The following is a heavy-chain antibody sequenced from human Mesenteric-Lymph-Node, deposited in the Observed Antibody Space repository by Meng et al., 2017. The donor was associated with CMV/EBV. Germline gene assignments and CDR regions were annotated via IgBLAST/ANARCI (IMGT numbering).Heavy chain of an antibody. Sequence: GESLKISCLASGFSFRTYAMSWVRQAPGKGLEWLSVIYSDGGNTFHAPSVKGRFTISRDDSMSTLYFQMNSLRVDDTAVYFCARYLLPRSIRGSYYFGMDVWGQGTTVTVSS. J-gene: IGHJ6*02. CDR3: ARYLLPRSIRGSYYFGMDV. CDR2: IYSDGGNT. CDR1: GFSFRTYA. V-gene: IGHV3-23*03. D-gene: IGHD3-10*01.